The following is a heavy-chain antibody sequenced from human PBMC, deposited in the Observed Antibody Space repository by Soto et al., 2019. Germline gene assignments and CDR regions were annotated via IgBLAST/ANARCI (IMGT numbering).Heavy chain of an antibody. CDR1: GFTFSSYA. CDR3: AAENVDTAMVPLPYYYYGMDV. J-gene: IGHJ6*02. D-gene: IGHD5-18*01. V-gene: IGHV3-23*01. Sequence: GSLRLSCAASGFTFSSYAMSWVRQAPGKGLEWVSAISGSGGSTYYADSVKGRFTISRDNSKNTLYLQMNSLRAEDTAVYYCAAENVDTAMVPLPYYYYGMDVWGQGTTVTVSS. CDR2: ISGSGGST.